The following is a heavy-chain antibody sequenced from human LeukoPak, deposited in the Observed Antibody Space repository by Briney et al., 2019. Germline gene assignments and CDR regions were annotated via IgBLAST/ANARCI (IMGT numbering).Heavy chain of an antibody. CDR3: ARLAMVRGGNAFDI. Sequence: GGSLRLSCAASGFTFSSYSMNWVRQAPGKGLEWVSSISSSSSYIYYADSVKGRFTISRDNAKNSLYLQMNSLRAEDTAVYYCARLAMVRGGNAFDIWGQGTMVTVSS. D-gene: IGHD3-10*01. CDR2: ISSSSSYI. V-gene: IGHV3-21*01. J-gene: IGHJ3*02. CDR1: GFTFSSYS.